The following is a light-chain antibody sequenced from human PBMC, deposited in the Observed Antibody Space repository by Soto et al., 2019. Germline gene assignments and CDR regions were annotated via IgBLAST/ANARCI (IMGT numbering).Light chain of an antibody. J-gene: IGKJ2*01. V-gene: IGKV3-20*01. CDR3: QQYNNWPPRTA. CDR1: QTISRNY. CDR2: GAS. Sequence: ELVLTQSPGTLSLSPGERATVSCRASQTISRNYLVWYQKKPGQAPRLLIYGASTRATGIPDRFTGSGSGTDFTLTVTRLEPEDFAVYYCQQYNNWPPRTAFGQGTKLEIK.